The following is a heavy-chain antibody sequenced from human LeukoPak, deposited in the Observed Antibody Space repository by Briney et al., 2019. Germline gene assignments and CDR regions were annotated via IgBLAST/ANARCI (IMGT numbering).Heavy chain of an antibody. D-gene: IGHD7-27*01. CDR1: GFTVSSNY. CDR3: ARGREVNWASPGTFDY. V-gene: IGHV3-53*01. J-gene: IGHJ4*02. CDR2: IYSGGST. Sequence: GGSLRLSRAASGFTVSSNYMSWVRQAPGKGLERVSVIYSGGSTYYADSVKGRFTISRDNSKNTLYLQMNSLRAEDTAVYFCARGREVNWASPGTFDYWGQGTLVTVSS.